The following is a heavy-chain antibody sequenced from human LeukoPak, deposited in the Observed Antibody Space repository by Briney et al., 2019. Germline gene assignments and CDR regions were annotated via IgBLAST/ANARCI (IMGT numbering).Heavy chain of an antibody. CDR2: ISWSSGSI. V-gene: IGHV3-9*01. CDR1: GFTFDDYA. D-gene: IGHD6-6*01. Sequence: GGSLRLPCAASGFTFDDYAMHWVRQAPGKGLEWVSGISWSSGSIGYADSVKGRFTISRDNAKNSLYLQMNSLRAEDTALYYCAKDVADAARPSDAFDIWGQGTMVTVSS. CDR3: AKDVADAARPSDAFDI. J-gene: IGHJ3*02.